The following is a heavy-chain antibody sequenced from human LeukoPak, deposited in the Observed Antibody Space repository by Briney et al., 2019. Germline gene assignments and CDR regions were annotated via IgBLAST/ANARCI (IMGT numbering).Heavy chain of an antibody. J-gene: IGHJ4*02. V-gene: IGHV4-39*01. CDR2: IYYSGST. Sequence: SETLSLTCTVSGVSISSSSYYWGWIRQPPGKGLEWIGSIYYSGSTYYNPSLKSRVTISVDTSKNQFSLKLSSVTAADTAVYYCASEVRASSGYFDYWGQGTLVTVSS. D-gene: IGHD6-6*01. CDR1: GVSISSSSYY. CDR3: ASEVRASSGYFDY.